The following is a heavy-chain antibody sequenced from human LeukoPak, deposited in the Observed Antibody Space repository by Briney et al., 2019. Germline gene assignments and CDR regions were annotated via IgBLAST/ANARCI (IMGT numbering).Heavy chain of an antibody. CDR2: IYYSGST. J-gene: IGHJ5*02. CDR1: GGSISSSSYY. Sequence: PSETLSLTCTASGGSISSSSYYWGWIRQPPGKGLEWIGSIYYSGSTYYNPSLKSRVTISVDTSKNQFSLKLSSVTAADTAVYYCAREIVATSFTIGINWFDPWGQGTLVTVSS. CDR3: AREIVATSFTIGINWFDP. D-gene: IGHD5-12*01. V-gene: IGHV4-39*07.